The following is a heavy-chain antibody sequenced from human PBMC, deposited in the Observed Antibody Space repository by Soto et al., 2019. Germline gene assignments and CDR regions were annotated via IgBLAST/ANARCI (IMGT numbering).Heavy chain of an antibody. V-gene: IGHV4-31*03. J-gene: IGHJ4*02. D-gene: IGHD3-9*01. Sequence: QVQLQESGPGLVKPSQTLSLTCTVSGGSISSGGYYWSWIRQHPGKVMEWIGYIYYSGSTYYNPSLKSRVTISVDTSKNQFALKLSSVTAADTAEYYCARDKRYFDWGVYFDYWGQGNLVTVSS. CDR1: GGSISSGGYY. CDR2: IYYSGST. CDR3: ARDKRYFDWGVYFDY.